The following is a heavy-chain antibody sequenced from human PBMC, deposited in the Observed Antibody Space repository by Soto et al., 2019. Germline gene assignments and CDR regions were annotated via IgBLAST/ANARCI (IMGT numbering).Heavy chain of an antibody. J-gene: IGHJ6*02. CDR2: ISAYNGNT. CDR3: ARDRGGRGAAATFYYYGMDV. V-gene: IGHV1-18*01. D-gene: IGHD6-25*01. CDR1: GGTFSSYG. Sequence: ASVKVSCKASGGTFSSYGISWVRQAPGQGLEWMGWISAYNGNTNYAQKLQGRVTMTTDTSTSTAYMELRSLRSDDTAVYYCARDRGGRGAAATFYYYGMDVWGQGTTVTVSS.